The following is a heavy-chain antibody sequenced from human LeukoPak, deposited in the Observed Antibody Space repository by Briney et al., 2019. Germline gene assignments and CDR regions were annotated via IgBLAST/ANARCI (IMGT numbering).Heavy chain of an antibody. CDR3: ARNDLESYYYYGMDV. V-gene: IGHV1-2*02. Sequence: ASVKVSCKASGYTFTGYYIHWVRQAPGQGLEWMGWINPNSGGTNYAQKFQGRVTMTRDTSISTAYMELSRLRSDDTAVYYCARNDLESYYYYGMDVWGQGTTVTVSS. CDR1: GYTFTGYY. CDR2: INPNSGGT. J-gene: IGHJ6*02. D-gene: IGHD1-1*01.